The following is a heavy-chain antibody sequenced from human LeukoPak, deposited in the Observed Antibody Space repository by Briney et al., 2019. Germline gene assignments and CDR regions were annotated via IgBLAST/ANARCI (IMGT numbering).Heavy chain of an antibody. J-gene: IGHJ4*02. V-gene: IGHV4-31*03. CDR1: GGSISSGGYY. Sequence: PSETLSLTCTVSGGSISSGGYYWSWIRQHPGKGLEWIGYIYYSGSTYYNPSLKSRVTISVDTSKNQFSLKLSSVTAADTAVYYCARGRTGDAVSRKSYRINWNYRERPRFDYWGQGTLVTVSS. D-gene: IGHD1-7*01. CDR3: ARGRTGDAVSRKSYRINWNYRERPRFDY. CDR2: IYYSGST.